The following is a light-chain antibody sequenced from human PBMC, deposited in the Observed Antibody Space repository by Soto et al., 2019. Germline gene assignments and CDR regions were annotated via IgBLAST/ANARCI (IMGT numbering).Light chain of an antibody. CDR1: SSNIGDNY. Sequence: QSVLTQPPSVSAAPGQKVTISCSGSSSNIGDNYVSWYQQFPGTAPKLLIYDNNKRPSGIPDRFSGSTSGTSATLGITGLQTGDEADYYSGTWDTSLSAGVFGGGTQLTVL. J-gene: IGLJ2*01. CDR3: GTWDTSLSAGV. V-gene: IGLV1-51*01. CDR2: DNN.